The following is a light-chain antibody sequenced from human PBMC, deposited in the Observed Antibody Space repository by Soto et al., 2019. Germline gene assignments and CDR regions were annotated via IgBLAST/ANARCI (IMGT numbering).Light chain of an antibody. Sequence: QPVLTQPPSASGTPGQRVTISCSGSSSNIGSRTVNWYQQLPGTAPKLLIYGNNQRPSGVPDRFSGSKSGASASLAISGLQSEDEADYYCAAWYDSLNVVFGGGTKLTVL. J-gene: IGLJ2*01. CDR3: AAWYDSLNVV. V-gene: IGLV1-44*01. CDR1: SSNIGSRT. CDR2: GNN.